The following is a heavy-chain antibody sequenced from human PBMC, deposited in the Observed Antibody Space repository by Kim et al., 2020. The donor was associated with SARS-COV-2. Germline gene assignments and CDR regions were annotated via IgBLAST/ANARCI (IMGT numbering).Heavy chain of an antibody. V-gene: IGHV3-9*01. Sequence: GGSLRLSCAASGFTFGDYAMHWVRQAPGKGLEWVSGISWNSGSIGYADSVKGRFTISRDNAKNSLYLQMNSLRAEDTALYYCAKDNAHYCSSTSCYWLSVRLGAFDIWGQGTMVTVSS. CDR1: GFTFGDYA. CDR2: ISWNSGSI. CDR3: AKDNAHYCSSTSCYWLSVRLGAFDI. J-gene: IGHJ3*02. D-gene: IGHD2-2*01.